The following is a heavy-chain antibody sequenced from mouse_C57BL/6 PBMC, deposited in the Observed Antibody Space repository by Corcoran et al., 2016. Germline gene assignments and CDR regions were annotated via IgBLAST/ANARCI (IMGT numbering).Heavy chain of an antibody. D-gene: IGHD2-4*01. CDR3: ARDDSLAY. Sequence: QKQLVQSGPGLKKPGGTVKISSKASGDTFTTYGMSWVKQAAGEGFKGRGWINTYSGVPTYADDFKGRFAFSLETSASTAYLQINNLKNEDTATYCCARDDSLAYWGQGTLVTVSA. CDR2: INTYSGVP. J-gene: IGHJ3*01. V-gene: IGHV9-3*01. CDR1: GDTFTTYG.